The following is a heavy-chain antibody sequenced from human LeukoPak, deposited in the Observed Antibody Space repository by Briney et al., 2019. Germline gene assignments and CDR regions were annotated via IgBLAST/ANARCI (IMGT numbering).Heavy chain of an antibody. D-gene: IGHD3-10*01. CDR3: ARDGLLWFGEFRGGWFDP. CDR1: GGSISSYY. J-gene: IGHJ5*02. V-gene: IGHV4-4*07. Sequence: PSETLSLTCTVSGGSISSYYWSWIRQPAGKGLEWIGRIYTSGSTNYNPSLKSRVTISVDTSKNQFSLKLSSVTAADTAVYYCARDGLLWFGEFRGGWFDPWGQGTLVTVSS. CDR2: IYTSGST.